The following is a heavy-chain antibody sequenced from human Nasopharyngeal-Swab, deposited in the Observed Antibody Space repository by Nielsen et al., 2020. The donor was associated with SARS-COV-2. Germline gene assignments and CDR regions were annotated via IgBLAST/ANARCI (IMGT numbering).Heavy chain of an antibody. V-gene: IGHV1-46*01. J-gene: IGHJ5*02. Sequence: VGKAPGQGLEGMGIINPGGGSARYSQNFQGRVTMTRDTSTSTVYMELSSLRSEDTAVYYCARGGDPREVVAATDCFDPWGQGTLVTVSS. D-gene: IGHD2-15*01. CDR2: INPGGGSA. CDR3: ARGGDPREVVAATDCFDP.